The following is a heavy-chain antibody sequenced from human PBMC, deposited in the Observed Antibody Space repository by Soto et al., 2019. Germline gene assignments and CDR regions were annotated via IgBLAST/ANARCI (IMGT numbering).Heavy chain of an antibody. CDR2: VSAYNRNT. D-gene: IGHD2-2*01. J-gene: IGHJ4*02. CDR3: ARERQYEPLLY. V-gene: IGHV1-18*01. Sequence: QVQLVQSGVEVKKPGASVEVSCQASGYTFTNYGITWLRQAPGQGLEWMGWVSAYNRNTNYAQRFQDRVTMTTDTSTRTAYMELRNLKSDDTAIYFCARERQYEPLLYWGQGTLVTVSS. CDR1: GYTFTNYG.